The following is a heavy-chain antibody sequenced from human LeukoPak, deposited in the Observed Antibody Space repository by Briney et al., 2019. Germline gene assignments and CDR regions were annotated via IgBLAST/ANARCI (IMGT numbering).Heavy chain of an antibody. CDR1: GYTFTSYG. CDR3: ARDTARYYGSGSYYNGDY. CDR2: ISAYNGNT. J-gene: IGHJ4*02. D-gene: IGHD3-10*01. V-gene: IGHV1-18*04. Sequence: ASVKVSCKASGYTFTSYGISWVRQAPGQGLEWMGWISAYNGNTNYAQKLQGRVTMTTDTSTSTACMELRSLRSDDTAVYYCARDTARYYGSGSYYNGDYWGQGTLVTVSS.